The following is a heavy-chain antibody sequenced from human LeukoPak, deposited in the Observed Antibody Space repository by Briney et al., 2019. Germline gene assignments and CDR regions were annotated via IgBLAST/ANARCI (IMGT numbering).Heavy chain of an antibody. CDR1: GRSLGGYY. J-gene: IGHJ3*02. CDR2: VNHGGNT. D-gene: IGHD2-2*01. V-gene: IGHV4-34*01. CDR3: AREVVVVPAAAFDI. Sequence: SETLSLTCAVYGRSLGGYYWSWIRQPPGKRLEWNGEVNHGGNTNYNPSLKSRVTISLDTSKNQFSLKLTSVTAADTAVYYCAREVVVVPAAAFDIWGQGTMVTVSS.